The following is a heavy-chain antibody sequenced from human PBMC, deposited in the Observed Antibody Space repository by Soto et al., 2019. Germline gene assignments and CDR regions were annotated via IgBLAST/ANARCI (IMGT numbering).Heavy chain of an antibody. D-gene: IGHD6-13*01. CDR1: GGTFSSYA. J-gene: IGHJ5*02. Sequence: SVKVSCKASGGTFSSYAISWVRQAPGQGLEWMGGIIPIFGTANYAQKFQGRVTITADESTSTAYMELSSLRSEDTAVHYCARALESPYGSSLNWFDPWGQGNLVTVSS. CDR3: ARALESPYGSSLNWFDP. V-gene: IGHV1-69*13. CDR2: IIPIFGTA.